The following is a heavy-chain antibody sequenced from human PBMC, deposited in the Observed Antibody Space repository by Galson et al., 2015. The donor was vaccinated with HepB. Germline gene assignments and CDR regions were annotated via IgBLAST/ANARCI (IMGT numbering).Heavy chain of an antibody. J-gene: IGHJ5*02. D-gene: IGHD6-13*01. CDR3: AVSSSLGDWFDP. V-gene: IGHV4-34*01. CDR1: GGSFSGYY. Sequence: TLSLTCAVYGGSFSGYYWSWIRQPPGKGLEWIGEINHSGSTNYNPSLKSRVTISVDTSKNQFSLKLSSVTAADTAVYYCAVSSSLGDWFDPWGQGTLVTVSS. CDR2: INHSGST.